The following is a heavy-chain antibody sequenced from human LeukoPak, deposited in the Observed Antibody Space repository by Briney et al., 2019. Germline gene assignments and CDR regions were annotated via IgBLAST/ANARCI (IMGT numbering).Heavy chain of an antibody. J-gene: IGHJ5*02. CDR3: ACKRYYDFWSGYLNWFDP. D-gene: IGHD3-3*01. Sequence: SETLSLTCAVYGGSFSGYYWSWIRQPPGKGLEWIGEIKHSGSTNYNPSLKSRVTISVDTSKNQFSLKLSSVTAADTAVYYCACKRYYDFWSGYLNWFDPWGQGTLVTVSS. CDR2: IKHSGST. CDR1: GGSFSGYY. V-gene: IGHV4-34*01.